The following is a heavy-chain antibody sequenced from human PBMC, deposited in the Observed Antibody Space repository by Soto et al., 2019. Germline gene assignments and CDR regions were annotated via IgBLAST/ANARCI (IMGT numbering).Heavy chain of an antibody. V-gene: IGHV2-5*02. CDR1: GFSLTTSGVG. D-gene: IGHD3-9*01. J-gene: IGHJ4*02. CDR3: ARRLTGSHFDY. CDR2: IYWDDDK. Sequence: QITLKESGPTLVKPTQTLTLTCTFSGFSLTTSGVGVGWIRQPPGKALECLALIYWDDDKYYSPSLKSRLTIPKDTSKNQVVLTMANMDPLDTATYYCARRLTGSHFDYWGQGTLITVSS.